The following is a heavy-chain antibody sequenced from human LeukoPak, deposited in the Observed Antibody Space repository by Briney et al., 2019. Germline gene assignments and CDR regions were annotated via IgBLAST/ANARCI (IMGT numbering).Heavy chain of an antibody. CDR2: INPNSGGT. CDR1: GYTFTGYY. D-gene: IGHD3-16*01. V-gene: IGHV1-2*02. Sequence: ASVKVSCKASGYTFTGYYMHWVRQAPGQGLEWMGWINPNSGGTNYAQRLQGRITMTTDTSTSTAYMELRSLRSDDTAVYYCARPGGLRNNWFDPWGQGTLVTVSS. J-gene: IGHJ5*02. CDR3: ARPGGLRNNWFDP.